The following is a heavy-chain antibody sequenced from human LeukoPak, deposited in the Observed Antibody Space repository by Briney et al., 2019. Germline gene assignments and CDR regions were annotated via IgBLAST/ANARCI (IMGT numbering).Heavy chain of an antibody. J-gene: IGHJ4*02. D-gene: IGHD2-15*01. Sequence: GASVKVSCKVSGYTLTELSMHWVRQAPGKGLEWMGGFDPEDGETIYAQKFQGRVTMTEDTSTDTAYMELSSLRSEDTAVYYCARGGGSHRYCSGGSCYSVLDYWGQGTLVTVSS. CDR3: ARGGGSHRYCSGGSCYSVLDY. V-gene: IGHV1-24*01. CDR2: FDPEDGET. CDR1: GYTLTELS.